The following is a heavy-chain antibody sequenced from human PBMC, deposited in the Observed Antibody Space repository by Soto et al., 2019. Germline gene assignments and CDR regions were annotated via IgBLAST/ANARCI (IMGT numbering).Heavy chain of an antibody. CDR3: ARSRSAEPFDY. V-gene: IGHV4-30-4*01. D-gene: IGHD1-26*01. CDR2: IYYSGST. CDR1: GGSISSGDYY. J-gene: IGHJ4*02. Sequence: PSETLSLTCTVSGGSISSGDYYWSWIRQPPGKGLEWIGYIYYSGSTYYNPSLKSRVTISVDTSKNQFSLKLSSVTAADTAVYYCARSRSAEPFDYWGQGTLVTVSS.